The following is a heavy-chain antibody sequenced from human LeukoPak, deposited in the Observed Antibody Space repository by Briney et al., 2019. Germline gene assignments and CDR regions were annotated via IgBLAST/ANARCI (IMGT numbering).Heavy chain of an antibody. CDR3: ARSGYDYVWGSYRPNWFDP. CDR1: GGSISSYY. CDR2: IYYSGSA. D-gene: IGHD3-16*02. Sequence: TSETLSLTCTVSGGSISSYYWSWIRQPPGKGLEWIGYIYYSGSANYNPSLKSRVTISVDTSKNQFSLKLSSVTAADTAVYYCARSGYDYVWGSYRPNWFDPWGQGTLVTVSS. J-gene: IGHJ5*02. V-gene: IGHV4-59*08.